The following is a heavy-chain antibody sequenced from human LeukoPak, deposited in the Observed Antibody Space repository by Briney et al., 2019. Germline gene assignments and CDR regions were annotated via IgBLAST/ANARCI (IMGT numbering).Heavy chain of an antibody. V-gene: IGHV4-39*01. CDR2: IYYSGST. Sequence: PSETLSLTCTVSGGSISSSSYYWGWIRQPPGKGLEWIGSIYYSGSTYYNPSLKSRVTISVDTSKNQFSLKLSSVTAADTAVYYCARVVNLGYCSSTSCLYYYYYMDVWGKGTTVTVSS. CDR1: GGSISSSSYY. J-gene: IGHJ6*03. CDR3: ARVVNLGYCSSTSCLYYYYYMDV. D-gene: IGHD2-2*01.